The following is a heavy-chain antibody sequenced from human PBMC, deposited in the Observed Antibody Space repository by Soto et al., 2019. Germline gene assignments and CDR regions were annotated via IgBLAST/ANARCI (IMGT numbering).Heavy chain of an antibody. CDR2: INPNSGGT. V-gene: IGHV1-2*02. J-gene: IGHJ6*02. Sequence: GASVNVSCKASGYTFTGYYMHWVRQAPGQGLEWMGWINPNSGGTNYAQKFQGRVTMTRDTSISTAYMELSRLRSDDTAVYYCARGYCSSPSCYNPPYYYYGMDVWGQGTTVTVSS. CDR1: GYTFTGYY. CDR3: ARGYCSSPSCYNPPYYYYGMDV. D-gene: IGHD2-2*02.